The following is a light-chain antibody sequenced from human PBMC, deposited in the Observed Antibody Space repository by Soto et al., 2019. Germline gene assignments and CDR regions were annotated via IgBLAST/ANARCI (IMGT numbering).Light chain of an antibody. CDR1: QSVSSSY. J-gene: IGKJ4*01. CDR3: QQYGSSPLT. Sequence: EIVLTQSPGTLSLSPGERATLSCRASQSVSSSYLAWYQQKPGQAPRLLSYGASSRATGIPDRFSGSGSGTDFTLTISRLEPEDFAVYYCQQYGSSPLTFGRGTKVEIK. CDR2: GAS. V-gene: IGKV3-20*01.